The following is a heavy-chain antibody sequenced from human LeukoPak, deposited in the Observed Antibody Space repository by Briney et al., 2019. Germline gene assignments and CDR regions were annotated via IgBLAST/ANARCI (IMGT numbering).Heavy chain of an antibody. V-gene: IGHV3-23*01. CDR2: ISGSGGST. CDR3: AKDEYSRSSPYYFDY. Sequence: PGGSLRLSCTASGFTVSNNYMSGVRQAPGKGLEWDSAISGSGGSTYCADPVKGRFTISRDNSKNTLYLQMKSLRAEDTAVYYCAKDEYSRSSPYYFDYWGQGTLVTVSS. CDR1: GFTVSNNY. J-gene: IGHJ4*02. D-gene: IGHD6-6*01.